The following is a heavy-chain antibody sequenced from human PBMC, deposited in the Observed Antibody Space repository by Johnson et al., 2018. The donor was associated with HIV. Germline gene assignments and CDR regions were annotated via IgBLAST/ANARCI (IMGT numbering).Heavy chain of an antibody. D-gene: IGHD3-10*01. Sequence: VQLVESGGGVVQPGRSLRLSCTSAFSFSGYAMHWVRQAPGKGLEWVANINQDGSEKYYVDSVKGRFTISRDNAKNSLYLQINSLRAEDTAVYYCARMNYYYASGREAFDIWGQGTMVTVSS. J-gene: IGHJ3*02. CDR2: INQDGSEK. CDR3: ARMNYYYASGREAFDI. V-gene: IGHV3-7*05. CDR1: AFSFSGYA.